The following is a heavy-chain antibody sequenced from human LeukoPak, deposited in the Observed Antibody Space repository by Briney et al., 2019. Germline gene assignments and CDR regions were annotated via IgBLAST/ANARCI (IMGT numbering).Heavy chain of an antibody. CDR2: ISGSGDST. Sequence: PGGSLRPSCAASGFTFSSYAMSWVRQAPGKGLEWVSAISGSGDSTYYADSVKGRFTISRDNSKNTLYLQMNSLRAEDTAVYYCANSGDYTDYFDYWGQGTLVAVSS. J-gene: IGHJ4*02. CDR3: ANSGDYTDYFDY. V-gene: IGHV3-23*01. D-gene: IGHD2-8*02. CDR1: GFTFSSYA.